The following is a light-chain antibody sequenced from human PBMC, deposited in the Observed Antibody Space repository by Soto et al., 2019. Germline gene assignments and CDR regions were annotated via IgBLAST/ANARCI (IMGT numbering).Light chain of an antibody. J-gene: IGKJ1*01. V-gene: IGKV3-20*01. CDR1: QSVPSTY. CDR3: QQFGNSPWT. Sequence: VLSQSPGRLSLSPGERATLSCRASQSVPSTYFAWYQQKSGQPPRLLISGTSNRATGIPDRFSGSGSGRDFTLTIGRLEPEDFAVYFCQQFGNSPWTFGQGTKVEI. CDR2: GTS.